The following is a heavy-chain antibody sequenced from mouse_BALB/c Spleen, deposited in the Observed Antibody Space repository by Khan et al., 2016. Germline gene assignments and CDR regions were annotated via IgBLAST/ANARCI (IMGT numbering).Heavy chain of an antibody. D-gene: IGHD1-1*01. V-gene: IGHV3-8*02. CDR3: CYGRSYWYFDV. CDR1: GDSITSCY. Sequence: EVQLQESGPSLVKPSQTLSLTCSVTGDSITSCYWNWIRKFPGNKLEYMGYISYSGSTYYNPSLKSGISITRNTSKNQYYLQLNSVTTEDTATYYGCYGRSYWYFDVWRAGTTVTVSS. CDR2: ISYSGST. J-gene: IGHJ1*01.